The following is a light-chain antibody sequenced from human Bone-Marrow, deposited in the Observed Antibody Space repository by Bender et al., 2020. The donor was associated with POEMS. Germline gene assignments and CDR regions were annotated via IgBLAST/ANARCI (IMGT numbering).Light chain of an antibody. Sequence: SYVLTQPPSVSEAPGQTARITCGGNNIGRKSVHWYQQKPGQAPVLVVHDDSDRPSGIPERFSGSNSENTATLTISRVEAGDEADYYCQVWDSSVHQVFGGGTKLTVL. V-gene: IGLV3-21*02. J-gene: IGLJ3*02. CDR2: DDS. CDR3: QVWDSSVHQV. CDR1: NIGRKS.